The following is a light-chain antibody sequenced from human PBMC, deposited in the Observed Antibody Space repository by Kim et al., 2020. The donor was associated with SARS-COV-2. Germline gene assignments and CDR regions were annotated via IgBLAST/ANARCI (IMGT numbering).Light chain of an antibody. V-gene: IGLV2-11*01. J-gene: IGLJ1*01. Sequence: QSALTQPRSVSGSPGQSVTISCPGTSSDVGGYNYVFWYQQHPGKAPKLMIYDVSKRPSGVPDRFSGSKSGNTASLTISGLQAEDEADYYCCSYAGSYTFGFGTGTKVTVL. CDR3: CSYAGSYTFG. CDR2: DVS. CDR1: SSDVGGYNY.